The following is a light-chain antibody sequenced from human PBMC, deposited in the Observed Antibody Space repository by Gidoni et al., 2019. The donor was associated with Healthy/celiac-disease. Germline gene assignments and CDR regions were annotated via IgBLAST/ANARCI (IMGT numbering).Light chain of an antibody. V-gene: IGLV2-23*02. CDR3: CSYAGSSKGYV. Sequence: QSALTQPASVSGSPGHSITISCTGTSSDVGSYNLVSWYQQHPGKAPKLMIYEVSKRPSGVSNRFSGSKSGNTASLTISGLQAEDEADYYCCSYAGSSKGYVFGTGTKVTVL. CDR2: EVS. J-gene: IGLJ1*01. CDR1: SSDVGSYNL.